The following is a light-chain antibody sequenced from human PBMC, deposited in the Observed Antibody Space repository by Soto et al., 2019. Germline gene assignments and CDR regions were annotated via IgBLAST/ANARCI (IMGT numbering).Light chain of an antibody. Sequence: QSALTQPASVSGSPGQSITISCTGTSGDVGNYNLVSWYQQHPGKAPRLMIYEVNKWPSGVSNRFSGSKPGNTASLTISGLQAEDEDDYYCCSYVGSSTSYVFGTGTKLTVL. CDR1: SGDVGNYNL. CDR3: CSYVGSSTSYV. V-gene: IGLV2-23*02. J-gene: IGLJ1*01. CDR2: EVN.